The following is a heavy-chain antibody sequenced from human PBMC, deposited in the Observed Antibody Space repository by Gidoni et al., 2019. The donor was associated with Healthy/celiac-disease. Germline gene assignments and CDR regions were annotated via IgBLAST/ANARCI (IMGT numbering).Heavy chain of an antibody. J-gene: IGHJ5*02. CDR2: IWYDGSNK. V-gene: IGHV3-33*01. D-gene: IGHD1-7*01. Sequence: QVQLVESGGGVVQPGRSLRLSCAASGFTFSSYGMHWVRQAPGKGLEWVAVIWYDGSNKYYADSVKGRFTISRDNSKNTLYLQMNSLRAEDTAVYYCARDNWNSMGEGWFDPWGQGTLVTVSS. CDR1: GFTFSSYG. CDR3: ARDNWNSMGEGWFDP.